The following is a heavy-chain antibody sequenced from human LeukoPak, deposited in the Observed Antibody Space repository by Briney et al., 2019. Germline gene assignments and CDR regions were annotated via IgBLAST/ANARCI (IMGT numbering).Heavy chain of an antibody. CDR1: GGSISTSGSY. V-gene: IGHV4-39*07. D-gene: IGHD6-6*01. CDR2: IYYSGNT. Sequence: PSETLSLTCTVSGGSISTSGSYWAWIRQPPGKGLEWIGSIYYSGNTYNPSLKSRVTISVDTSKNQFSPSLTSVNAADTAVYYCARVMAARREDLNWFDPWGQGTLVTVSS. CDR3: ARVMAARREDLNWFDP. J-gene: IGHJ5*02.